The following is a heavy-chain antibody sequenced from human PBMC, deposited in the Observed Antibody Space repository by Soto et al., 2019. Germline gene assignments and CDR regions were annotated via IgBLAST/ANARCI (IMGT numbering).Heavy chain of an antibody. D-gene: IGHD2-2*01. CDR3: TRDLCGPGRGSAVGYYYHYGIDV. V-gene: IGHV3-7*05. CDR1: EFTFSSYW. J-gene: IGHJ6*02. Sequence: EVQLVESGGGLVQPGGSLRLSCAASEFTFSSYWMNWVRQAPGKGLEWVANIKEDGSEKYYVDSVKGRFTLSGDNAKNALYLQRRSLRGEDTAVYYCTRDLCGPGRGSAVGYYYHYGIDVWRQGTTVTVSS. CDR2: IKEDGSEK.